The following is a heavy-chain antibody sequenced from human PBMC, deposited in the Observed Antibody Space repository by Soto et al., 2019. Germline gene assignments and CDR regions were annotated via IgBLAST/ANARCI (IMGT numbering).Heavy chain of an antibody. V-gene: IGHV5-10-1*01. CDR1: GYSFTSYW. J-gene: IGHJ6*02. Sequence: PGQSLKISSKGYGYSFTSYWISWVLQMPGKALEWMGRIDPSDSYTNYSPSFQGHVTISADKSISTAYLQWSSLKASDTAMYYCARDVVVPAADYYYGMDVWGQGTTVTVSS. CDR3: ARDVVVPAADYYYGMDV. D-gene: IGHD2-2*01. CDR2: IDPSDSYT.